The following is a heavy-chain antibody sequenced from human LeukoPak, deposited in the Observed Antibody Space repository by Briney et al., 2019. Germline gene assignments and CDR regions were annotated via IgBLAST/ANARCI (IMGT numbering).Heavy chain of an antibody. J-gene: IGHJ4*02. D-gene: IGHD3-10*01. CDR1: GFTFSSYA. V-gene: IGHV3-23*01. CDR3: ARDSSMLRGPLVIYYFDF. Sequence: GGSLRLSCAASGFTFSSYAMSWVRQAPGKGLEWVSAISGSGGSTYYADSVKGRFTISRDNSKNTLYLQMNSLRVEDTAVYYCARDSSMLRGPLVIYYFDFWGQGTLVTVSS. CDR2: ISGSGGST.